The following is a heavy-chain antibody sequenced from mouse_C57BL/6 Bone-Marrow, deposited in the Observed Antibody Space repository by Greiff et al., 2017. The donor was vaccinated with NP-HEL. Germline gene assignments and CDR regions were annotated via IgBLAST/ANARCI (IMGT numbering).Heavy chain of an antibody. CDR3: AIMMALYYYAMDY. J-gene: IGHJ4*01. Sequence: EVKLEESGGGLVQPGESLKLSCESNEYEFPSHDMSWVRKTPEKRLELVAAINSDGGSTYYPDTMERRFIISRDNTKKTLYLQMSSLRSEDTALYYCAIMMALYYYAMDYWGQGTSVTVSS. CDR1: EYEFPSHD. D-gene: IGHD2-3*01. V-gene: IGHV5-2*03. CDR2: INSDGGST.